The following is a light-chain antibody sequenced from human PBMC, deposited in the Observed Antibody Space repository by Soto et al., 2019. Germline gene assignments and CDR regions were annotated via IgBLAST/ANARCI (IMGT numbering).Light chain of an antibody. CDR1: QSVSSSY. J-gene: IGKJ2*01. V-gene: IGKV3-20*01. Sequence: EIVLTQSPGTLSLSPGERATLSCRASQSVSSSYLAWYQQKPGQAPRLLIYGASSRATGSPDRFSGSGSGTDFTLTISRLGPEDFAVYYCQQYGSSPLTFGQGTKLEIK. CDR3: QQYGSSPLT. CDR2: GAS.